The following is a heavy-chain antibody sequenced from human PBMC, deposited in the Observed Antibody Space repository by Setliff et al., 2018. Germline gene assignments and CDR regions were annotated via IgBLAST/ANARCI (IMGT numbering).Heavy chain of an antibody. J-gene: IGHJ6*03. Sequence: KASETLSLTCGVSGGGGSFSAYYWSWIRQPPGKGLEWIGEIMPGRDTLYSPSLESRLTITIDTSKNQFSLKLSSVTAADTAVYYCVRMSGFLYMDVWGKGTTVTVSS. V-gene: IGHV4-34*12. CDR3: VRMSGFLYMDV. CDR1: GGGGSFSAYY. CDR2: IMPGRDT. D-gene: IGHD3-3*01.